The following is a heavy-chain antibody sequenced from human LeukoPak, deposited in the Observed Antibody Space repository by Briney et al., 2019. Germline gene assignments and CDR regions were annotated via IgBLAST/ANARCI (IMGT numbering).Heavy chain of an antibody. Sequence: GGSLRLSCAAPGFTFSSYAMSWVRQAPGKGLEWVSAISGSGGSTYYADSVKGRFTISRDNSKNTLYLQMNSLRAEDTAVCYCAKGMGLWFGELLTYWGQGTLVTVSS. V-gene: IGHV3-23*01. CDR2: ISGSGGST. CDR1: GFTFSSYA. J-gene: IGHJ4*02. CDR3: AKGMGLWFGELLTY. D-gene: IGHD3-10*01.